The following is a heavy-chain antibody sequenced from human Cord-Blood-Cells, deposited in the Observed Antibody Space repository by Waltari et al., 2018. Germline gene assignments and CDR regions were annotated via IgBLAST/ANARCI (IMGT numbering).Heavy chain of an antibody. J-gene: IGHJ4*02. Sequence: QVQLVESGGGVVQPGRSLRLYWAASGFTCSSYGMHWVRPAPGKGREWVAVIWYDGSNKYYADSVKGRFTISRDNSKNTLYLQMNSLRAEDTAVYYCARDRHDYGGNYFDYWGQGTLVTVSS. CDR1: GFTCSSYG. D-gene: IGHD4-17*01. CDR3: ARDRHDYGGNYFDY. V-gene: IGHV3-33*01. CDR2: IWYDGSNK.